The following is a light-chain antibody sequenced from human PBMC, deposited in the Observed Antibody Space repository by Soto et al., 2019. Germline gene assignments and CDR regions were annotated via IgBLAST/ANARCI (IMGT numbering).Light chain of an antibody. CDR1: SSDVGSYNL. CDR3: CSYAGSSTYV. J-gene: IGLJ1*01. V-gene: IGLV2-23*01. Sequence: QSALTQPASVSGSPGQSITISCTGTSSDVGSYNLVSWYQQHPGKAPKLMIYEGSKRPSGVSNRFSGSKSGNTASLTISGLQAEYEADYSCCSYAGSSTYVFGTGTKLTVL. CDR2: EGS.